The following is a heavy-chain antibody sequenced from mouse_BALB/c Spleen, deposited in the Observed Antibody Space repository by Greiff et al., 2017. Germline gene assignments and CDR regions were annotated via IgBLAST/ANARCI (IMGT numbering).Heavy chain of an antibody. Sequence: QVQLQQSGAELVKPGASVKLSCKASGYTFTSYDINWVRQRPEQGLEWIGWIFPGDGSTKYNEKFKGKATLTADKSSSTAYMQLNSLTSEDSAVYFCKTGAMDYWGQGTSVTVSS. J-gene: IGHJ4*01. CDR1: GYTFTSYD. CDR2: IFPGDGST. V-gene: IGHV1-85*01. CDR3: KTGAMDY.